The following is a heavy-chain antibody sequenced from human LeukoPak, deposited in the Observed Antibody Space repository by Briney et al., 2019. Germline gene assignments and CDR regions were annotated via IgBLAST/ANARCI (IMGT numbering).Heavy chain of an antibody. CDR3: ASRSTGGSSWYYFDY. V-gene: IGHV3-30-3*01. CDR2: ISYDGSNK. D-gene: IGHD6-13*01. CDR1: GFTFSSYA. Sequence: GGSLRLSCAASGFTFSSYAMHWVRQAPGKGLEWVAVISYDGSNKYYADSVKGRFTISRDNSKNMLYRQMNSLRAEDTAVYYCASRSTGGSSWYYFDYWGQGTLVTVSS. J-gene: IGHJ4*02.